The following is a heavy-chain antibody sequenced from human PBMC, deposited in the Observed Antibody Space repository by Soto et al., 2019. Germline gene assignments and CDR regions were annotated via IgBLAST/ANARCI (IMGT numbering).Heavy chain of an antibody. J-gene: IGHJ4*02. CDR2: IYEGGST. V-gene: IGHV3-66*04. Sequence: RPQRVSCAPSEITVSSNYMSWVRQAPGKGLEWVSVIYEGGSTYYAGSVKGRFTISRDNSKNTLYLQMNSLRAEDTAVYYCASHLYWGQGTLVTVSS. CDR3: ASHLY. CDR1: EITVSSNY.